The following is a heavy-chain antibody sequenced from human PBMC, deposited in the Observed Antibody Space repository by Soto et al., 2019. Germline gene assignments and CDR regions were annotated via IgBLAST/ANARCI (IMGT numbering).Heavy chain of an antibody. V-gene: IGHV1-69*01. CDR3: ARVIARHYYDSRKVLSGMDV. CDR1: GGTFNSYA. CDR2: IIPIFGTA. D-gene: IGHD3-22*01. Sequence: QVQLVQSGAEVKKPGSSVKVSCKASGGTFNSYAISWVRQAPGQGLEWMGGIIPIFGTANYAQKFQGRVTITADESTSTAYMELSSLRSEDTAVYYCARVIARHYYDSRKVLSGMDVWGQGTTVTVSS. J-gene: IGHJ6*02.